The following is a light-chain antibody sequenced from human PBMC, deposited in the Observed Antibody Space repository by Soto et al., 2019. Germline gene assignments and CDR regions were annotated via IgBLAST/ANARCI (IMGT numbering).Light chain of an antibody. CDR2: KAS. Sequence: DIQMTQSPSTLSASVGDRVTITCRASQSISSWLAWYQQKPGKAPKLLIYKASSLESGVPSRFSGRGSGTEFTLTISGLHPDDFATYYCQQYNSYWTFGQGTKVEIK. V-gene: IGKV1-5*03. CDR3: QQYNSYWT. J-gene: IGKJ1*01. CDR1: QSISSW.